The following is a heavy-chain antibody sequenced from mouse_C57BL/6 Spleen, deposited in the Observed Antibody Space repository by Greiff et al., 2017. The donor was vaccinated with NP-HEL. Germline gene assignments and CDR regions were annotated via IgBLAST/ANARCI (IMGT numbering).Heavy chain of an antibody. CDR2: IHPNSGST. V-gene: IGHV1-64*01. Sequence: QVQLQQPGAELVKPGASVKLSCKASGYTFTSYWMHWVKQRPGQGLEWIGMIHPNSGSTNYNEKFKSKATLTEDKSSSTAYMQLSSLTSEDSAVYYCARRLGHWYFDVWGTGTTVTVSS. CDR1: GYTFTSYW. J-gene: IGHJ1*03. CDR3: ARRLGHWYFDV. D-gene: IGHD4-1*01.